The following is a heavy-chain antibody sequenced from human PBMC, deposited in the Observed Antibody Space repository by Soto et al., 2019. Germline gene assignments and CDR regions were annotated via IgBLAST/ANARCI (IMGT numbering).Heavy chain of an antibody. CDR1: GGSISSGDYY. Sequence: SETLSLTCTVSGGSISSGDYYWRWICQPPGQGLEWIGYIYYSGSTYYNPSLKSRVTISVDTSKNQFSLKLSSVTAADTAVYYCARETRLYCISTGCHSYYYYGMDVWGQGTTVT. V-gene: IGHV4-30-4*01. J-gene: IGHJ6*02. CDR3: ARETRLYCISTGCHSYYYYGMDV. D-gene: IGHD2-2*01. CDR2: IYYSGST.